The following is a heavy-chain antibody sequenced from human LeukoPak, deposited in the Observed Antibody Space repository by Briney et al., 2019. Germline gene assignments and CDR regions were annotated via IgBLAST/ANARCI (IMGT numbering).Heavy chain of an antibody. CDR3: ARQLRYSSGWYHFDY. D-gene: IGHD6-19*01. V-gene: IGHV4-59*08. Sequence: SETLSLTCTVSGGSISSYSWSWIRQPPGKGLEWIGYIYYTGTTNYNPSLKSRVTISVDTSKYQFSLKLSSVTAADTAVYYCARQLRYSSGWYHFDYWGQGTLVTVSS. J-gene: IGHJ4*02. CDR1: GGSISSYS. CDR2: IYYTGTT.